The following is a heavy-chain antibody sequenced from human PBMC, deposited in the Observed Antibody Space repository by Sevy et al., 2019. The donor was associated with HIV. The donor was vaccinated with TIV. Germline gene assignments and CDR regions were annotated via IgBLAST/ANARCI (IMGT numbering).Heavy chain of an antibody. D-gene: IGHD3-3*02. CDR2: ISGDGGNT. J-gene: IGHJ3*02. V-gene: IGHV3-23*01. CDR3: ARDGRGISAFDI. CDR1: EFIFSSHA. Sequence: GGSLRLSCVASEFIFSSHAVSWVRQAPGKGLEWVSAISGDGGNTHYADSVRGGFTISRDNFKNTLYLQMNSLRDEDTALYYCARDGRGISAFDIWGPGTMVTVSS.